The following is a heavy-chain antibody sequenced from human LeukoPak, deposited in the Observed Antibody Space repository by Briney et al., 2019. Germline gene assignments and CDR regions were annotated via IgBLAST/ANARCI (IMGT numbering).Heavy chain of an antibody. D-gene: IGHD3-22*01. CDR2: ISGSGGST. Sequence: QAGGSLRLSCAASGFTFSCYAMSWVRQAPGKGLEWVSAISGSGGSTYYADSVKGRFTISRDNSKNTLYLQMNSLRAEDTAVYYCAKGYYDSSGYPREGYWGQGTLVTVSS. CDR3: AKGYYDSSGYPREGY. J-gene: IGHJ4*02. V-gene: IGHV3-23*01. CDR1: GFTFSCYA.